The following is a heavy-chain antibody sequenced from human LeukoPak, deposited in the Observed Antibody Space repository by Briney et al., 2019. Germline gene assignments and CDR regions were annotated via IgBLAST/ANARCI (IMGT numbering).Heavy chain of an antibody. CDR3: ARAIIKAAYYFDY. CDR2: IYYSGST. CDR1: GGSISSSSYY. V-gene: IGHV4-39*07. J-gene: IGHJ4*02. D-gene: IGHD3-10*01. Sequence: SETLSLTCTVSGGSISSSSYYWGWIRQPPGKGLGWIGSIYYSGSTYYNPSLKSRVTISVDTSKNQFSLKLSSVTAADTAVYYCARAIIKAAYYFDYWGQGTLVTVSS.